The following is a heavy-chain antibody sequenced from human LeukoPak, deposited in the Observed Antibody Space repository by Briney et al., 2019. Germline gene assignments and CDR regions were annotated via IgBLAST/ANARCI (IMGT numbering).Heavy chain of an antibody. CDR2: IYNSGAKI. CDR1: GLTFSTYS. CDR3: AKDVAPDSGWDLDY. D-gene: IGHD6-19*01. Sequence: PGGSLRLSCAVSGLTFSTYSMTWVRQGPGKGLEWVSSIYNSGAKIFYADSVKGRFTISRDNSKNMLYLQMNSLRVEDTAVYYCAKDVAPDSGWDLDYWGQGTLVTVCS. V-gene: IGHV3-23*01. J-gene: IGHJ4*02.